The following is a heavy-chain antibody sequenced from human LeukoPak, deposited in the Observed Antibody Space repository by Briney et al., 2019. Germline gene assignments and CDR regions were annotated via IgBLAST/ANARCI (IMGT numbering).Heavy chain of an antibody. Sequence: ASLTVSCKASGYTFTGYYMHWVRQAPGQGLEWMGWINPNSGGTNYAQKFQGRVTMTRDTSISTAYMELSRLRSDDTAVYYCASFTYGSGSYSDYWGQGTLVTVSS. CDR2: INPNSGGT. CDR1: GYTFTGYY. D-gene: IGHD3-10*01. CDR3: ASFTYGSGSYSDY. J-gene: IGHJ4*02. V-gene: IGHV1-2*02.